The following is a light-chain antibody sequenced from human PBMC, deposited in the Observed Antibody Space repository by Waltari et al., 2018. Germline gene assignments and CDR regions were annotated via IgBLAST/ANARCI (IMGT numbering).Light chain of an antibody. J-gene: IGKJ4*01. V-gene: IGKV3-11*01. CDR3: QQRHNWPLT. CDR1: QSVRVY. CDR2: DTS. Sequence: EIVLTQSPATLSLSPGERATLSCRASQSVRVYLAWYQQKPGQAPRHLIYDTSNRASGTPDRFSGSGSGTDFSLSISSLEPEDFAVYYCQQRHNWPLTFGGGTKVEIK.